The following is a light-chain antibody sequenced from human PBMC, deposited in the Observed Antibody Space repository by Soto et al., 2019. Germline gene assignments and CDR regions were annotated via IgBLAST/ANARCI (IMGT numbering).Light chain of an antibody. CDR3: EQCNTCPLT. CDR2: DAS. Sequence: DIALTQSPATLSLSPGERATLSCRASQSVSSSLAWYQQKPGQAPRLIMYDASTRAVDIPARFSGSGSGTDFTLTISSLEPEDFAVYYCEQCNTCPLTFGGGTKVDIK. CDR1: QSVSSS. V-gene: IGKV3-11*01. J-gene: IGKJ4*01.